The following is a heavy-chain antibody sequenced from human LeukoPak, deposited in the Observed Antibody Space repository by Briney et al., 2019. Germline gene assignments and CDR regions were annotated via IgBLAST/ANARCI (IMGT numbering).Heavy chain of an antibody. CDR1: GYSFTSYW. CDR3: ARQTRLRLGELSPSIDY. D-gene: IGHD3-16*02. V-gene: IGHV5-51*01. J-gene: IGHJ4*02. Sequence: GESLKISCRGSGYSFTSYWIGWVRQMPGKGLEWMGIIYPGDSDTRYSPSFQGQVTISADKSISTAYLQWSRLKASDTAMYYCARQTRLRLGELSPSIDYWGQGTLVTVSS. CDR2: IYPGDSDT.